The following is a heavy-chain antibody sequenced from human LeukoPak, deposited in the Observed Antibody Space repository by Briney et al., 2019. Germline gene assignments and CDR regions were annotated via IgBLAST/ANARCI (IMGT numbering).Heavy chain of an antibody. CDR1: GGSFSGYY. V-gene: IGHV4-34*01. CDR3: ARGRDGYGDYDY. Sequence: SETLSLTCAVYGGSFSGYYWSWIRQPPGKGLEWIGEINHSGSTNYNPSLKSRVTISVDTSKNQFSLKLSSVTAADTAVYYCARGRDGYGDYDYWGQGTLVTVSS. D-gene: IGHD4-17*01. J-gene: IGHJ4*02. CDR2: INHSGST.